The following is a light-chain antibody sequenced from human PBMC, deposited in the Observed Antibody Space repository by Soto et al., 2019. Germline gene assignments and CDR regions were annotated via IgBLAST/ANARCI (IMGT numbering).Light chain of an antibody. Sequence: QSVMTQPPSVSAAPGQKVTISCSGSSSNIGGNSVSWYQQLPGTAPKLLIYDDNKRPSGIPDRFSGSKSCTSATLGITCFQTGDEADYYCGSWDSSLSAYVFGTGTKLTVL. CDR3: GSWDSSLSAYV. CDR2: DDN. CDR1: SSNIGGNS. V-gene: IGLV1-51*01. J-gene: IGLJ1*01.